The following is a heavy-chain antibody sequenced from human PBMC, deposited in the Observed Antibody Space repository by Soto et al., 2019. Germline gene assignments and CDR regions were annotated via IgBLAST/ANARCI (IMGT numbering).Heavy chain of an antibody. J-gene: IGHJ5*02. CDR3: TREQSDDNYFDP. Sequence: PSETLSLTCTVSGGTIRSSNYYWAWIRQPPGKGLEWLGCIYYSGGTNYNPSLKSRVTISLDKSKSQFSLRLISVTAADTAVYYCTREQSDDNYFDPWGQGTLVTVSS. CDR2: IYYSGGT. D-gene: IGHD6-19*01. V-gene: IGHV4-61*05. CDR1: GGTIRSSNYY.